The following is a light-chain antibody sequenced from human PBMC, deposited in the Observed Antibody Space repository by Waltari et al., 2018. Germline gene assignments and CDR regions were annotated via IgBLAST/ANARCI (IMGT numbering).Light chain of an antibody. CDR2: DKN. CDR1: SLRSFY. V-gene: IGLV3-19*01. CDR3: NSRDSSSNHVV. J-gene: IGLJ2*01. Sequence: SSELTQDPAVSVALGTTVTIPCQGDSLRSFYASWYQQKPGQAPILVIYDKNNRPSGIPDRFSGSSSGNTASLTITGAQAEDEADYYCNSRDSSSNHVVFGGGTKLTVL.